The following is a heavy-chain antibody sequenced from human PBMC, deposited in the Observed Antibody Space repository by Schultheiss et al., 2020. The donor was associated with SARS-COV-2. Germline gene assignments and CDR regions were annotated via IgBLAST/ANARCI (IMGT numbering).Heavy chain of an antibody. CDR2: INPNSGGT. D-gene: IGHD3-22*01. Sequence: ASVKVSCKASGYTFTSYGISWVRQAPGQGLEWMGWINPNSGGTNYAQKFQGRVTMTRDTSISTAYMELSRLRSDDTAVYYCARDAADDSSDYYYGLPDYWGQGILVTVSS. J-gene: IGHJ4*02. CDR3: ARDAADDSSDYYYGLPDY. CDR1: GYTFTSYG. V-gene: IGHV1-2*02.